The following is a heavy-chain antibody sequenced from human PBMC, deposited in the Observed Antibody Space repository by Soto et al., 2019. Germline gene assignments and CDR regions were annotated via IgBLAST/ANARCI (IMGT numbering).Heavy chain of an antibody. CDR1: GFTFSTSA. CDR2: ISYDGSNK. J-gene: IGHJ5*02. CDR3: ARDKFLGATNWFDP. Sequence: GGSLRLSCAASGFTFSTSAMHWVRQAPGRGLEWVAFISYDGSNKFYADSVKGRFTISRDNSKNTLYLQMNSLRADDTVVYYCARDKFLGATNWFDPWGQGTLVTVSS. V-gene: IGHV3-30-3*01. D-gene: IGHD1-26*01.